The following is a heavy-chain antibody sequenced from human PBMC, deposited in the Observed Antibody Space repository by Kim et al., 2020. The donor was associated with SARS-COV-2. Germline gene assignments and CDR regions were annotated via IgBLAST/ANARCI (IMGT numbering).Heavy chain of an antibody. V-gene: IGHV1-69*04. CDR2: IIPLLHVT. J-gene: IGHJ3*01. CDR3: AKSRTGATGDDAFDV. CDR1: GDTFTKYG. Sequence: SVKVSCKTSGDTFTKYGFSWVRQAPGQGLEWMGRIIPLLHVTNYAQRFQGRVTITADKSTTTVFMQLTSLRSDDTAIYYCAKSRTGATGDDAFDVWAKG. D-gene: IGHD5-12*01.